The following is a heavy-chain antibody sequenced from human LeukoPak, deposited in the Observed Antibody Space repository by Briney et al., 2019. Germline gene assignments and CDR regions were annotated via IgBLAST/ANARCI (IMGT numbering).Heavy chain of an antibody. CDR1: GGTFSSYV. V-gene: IGHV1-69*04. CDR2: IIPILGIA. J-gene: IGHJ3*02. D-gene: IGHD3-22*01. CDR3: ARGEYVISGYRNDAFDI. Sequence: GASVKVSCKASGGTFSSYVISWVRQAPGQGLEWMGRIIPILGIANYAQKFQGRVTITADKSTSTAYMELSRLTSDDTAVYYCARGEYVISGYRNDAFDIWGQGTMVTVSS.